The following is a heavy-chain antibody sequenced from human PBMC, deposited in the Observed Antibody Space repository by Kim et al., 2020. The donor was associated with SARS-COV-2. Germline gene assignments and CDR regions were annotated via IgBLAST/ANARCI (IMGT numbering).Heavy chain of an antibody. V-gene: IGHV1-69*13. J-gene: IGHJ6*02. Sequence: SVKVSCKASGGTFSSYAISWVRQAPGQGLEWMGGIIPIFGTANYAQKFQGRGTITADESTSTAYMELSSLRSEDTAVYYCARTGYCSGGSCYFRYYYGMDVWSQGTTVTVS. CDR1: GGTFSSYA. D-gene: IGHD2-15*01. CDR2: IIPIFGTA. CDR3: ARTGYCSGGSCYFRYYYGMDV.